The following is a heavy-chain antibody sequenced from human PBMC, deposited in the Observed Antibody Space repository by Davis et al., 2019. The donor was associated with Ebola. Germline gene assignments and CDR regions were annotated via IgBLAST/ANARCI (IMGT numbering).Heavy chain of an antibody. Sequence: PGGSLRLSCEASGISFSSYVMNWVRQAPGKGLEWVSGISGGGGTTYYADSVKGRFTISRDNSNNMLYLQMNNLRVEDTALYYCVQGTTSCHVWGQGTLVTVSS. D-gene: IGHD2-2*01. J-gene: IGHJ4*02. V-gene: IGHV3-23*01. CDR3: VQGTTSCHV. CDR1: GISFSSYV. CDR2: ISGGGGTT.